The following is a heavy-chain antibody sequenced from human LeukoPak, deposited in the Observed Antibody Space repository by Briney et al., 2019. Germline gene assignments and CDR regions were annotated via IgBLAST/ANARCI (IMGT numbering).Heavy chain of an antibody. CDR1: GGSISSYY. D-gene: IGHD3-9*01. CDR2: IYYSGST. CDR3: ARAPAAELRYFDWLSQSETDAFDI. V-gene: IGHV4-59*13. J-gene: IGHJ3*02. Sequence: SETLSLTCTVSGGSISSYYWSWIRQPPGKGLEWIGYIYYSGSTNYNPSLKSRVTISVDTSKNQFSLKPSSVTAADTAVYYCARAPAAELRYFDWLSQSETDAFDIWGQGTMVTVSS.